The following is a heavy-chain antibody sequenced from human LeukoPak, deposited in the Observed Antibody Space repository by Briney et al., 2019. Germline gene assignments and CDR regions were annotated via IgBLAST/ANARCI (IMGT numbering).Heavy chain of an antibody. CDR1: GGTFSSYA. D-gene: IGHD2-15*01. CDR3: ARNGYCSGGSCYSLYFDY. Sequence: SVKVSCKASGGTFSSYAISWVRQAPGQGLEWMGGIIPIFGTANYAQKFQGRDTITTDESTSTAYMELSSLRSEDTAVYYCARNGYCSGGSCYSLYFDYWGQGTLVTVSS. CDR2: IIPIFGTA. V-gene: IGHV1-69*05. J-gene: IGHJ4*02.